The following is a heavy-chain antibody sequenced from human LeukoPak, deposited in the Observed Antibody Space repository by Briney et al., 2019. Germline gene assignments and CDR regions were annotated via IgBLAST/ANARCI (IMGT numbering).Heavy chain of an antibody. CDR2: IYYSGST. V-gene: IGHV4-59*01. D-gene: IGHD5-12*01. CDR3: ARGGQTRGYDY. Sequence: KPSETLSLTCAVYGGSFSGYYWSWIRQPPGKGLEWIGYIYYSGSTNYNPSLKSRVTMSVDTSKNQFSLKLSSVTAADTAVYYCARGGQTRGYDYWGQGTLVTVSS. J-gene: IGHJ4*02. CDR1: GGSFSGYY.